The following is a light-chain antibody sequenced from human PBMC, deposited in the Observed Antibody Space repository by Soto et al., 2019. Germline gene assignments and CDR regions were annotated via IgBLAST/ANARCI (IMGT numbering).Light chain of an antibody. CDR1: QSVSSN. V-gene: IGKV3-15*01. J-gene: IGKJ4*01. CDR3: QQYNNWPLT. CDR2: GAS. Sequence: EIVMTQSPATLSVSPGERATLSCRASQSVSSNLAWYQQKPGQAPRLLIYGASTRATGIPASLSGSGSGTDFTLTISTLQSEDFAVYYCQQYNNWPLTFGGGTKVEIK.